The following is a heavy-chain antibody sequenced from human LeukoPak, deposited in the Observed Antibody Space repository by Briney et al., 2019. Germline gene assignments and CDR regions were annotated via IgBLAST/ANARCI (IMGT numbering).Heavy chain of an antibody. V-gene: IGHV3-23*01. CDR1: GFTFSSYG. Sequence: GGTLRLSCAASGFTFSSYGMSWVRQAPGKGPKWVSAISSSGTSAYYADFVEGRFTISRDNSKNTLYLQMNSLRAEDTAVYYCARRAGAYSHPYDYWGQGTLVTVSS. J-gene: IGHJ4*02. CDR2: ISSSGTSA. CDR3: ARRAGAYSHPYDY. D-gene: IGHD4/OR15-4a*01.